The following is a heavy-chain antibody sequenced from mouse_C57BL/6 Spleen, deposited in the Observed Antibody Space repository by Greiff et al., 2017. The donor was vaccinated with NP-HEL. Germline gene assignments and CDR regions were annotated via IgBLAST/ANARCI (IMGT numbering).Heavy chain of an antibody. Sequence: VQLQQSGAELVKPGASVKLSCKASGYTFTSYWMQWVKQRPGQGLEWIGEIDPSDSYTNYNQKFKGKATLTVDTSSSTAYMQLSSLTSEDSAVCYCARWGGTLDYWGQGTTLTVSS. J-gene: IGHJ2*01. D-gene: IGHD1-1*02. CDR1: GYTFTSYW. CDR3: ARWGGTLDY. V-gene: IGHV1-50*01. CDR2: IDPSDSYT.